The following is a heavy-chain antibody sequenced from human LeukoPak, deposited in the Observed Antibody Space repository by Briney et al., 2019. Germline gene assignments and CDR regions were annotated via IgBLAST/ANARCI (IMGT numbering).Heavy chain of an antibody. CDR1: GFTFSSYS. CDR2: ISSSSSYI. J-gene: IGHJ4*02. Sequence: GSLRLSCAASGFTFSSYSMNWVRQAPGKGVEWVSSISSSSSYIYYADSVKGRFTISRDNAKNSLYLQMNSLRAEDTAVYYCATNKGGYFDYWGQGTLVTVSS. D-gene: IGHD3-16*01. V-gene: IGHV3-21*01. CDR3: ATNKGGYFDY.